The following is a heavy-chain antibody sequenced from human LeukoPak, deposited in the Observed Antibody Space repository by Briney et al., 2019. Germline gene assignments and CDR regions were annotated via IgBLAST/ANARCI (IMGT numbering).Heavy chain of an antibody. J-gene: IGHJ4*02. CDR3: AKDRQGATDNDY. Sequence: PGGSLRLSCAASGFTFSSYAMSWVRQAPGKGLEWVSAISGSGGSTYYADPVKGRFTISRDNSKNTLYLQMNSLRAEDTAVYYCAKDRQGATDNDYWGQGTLVTVSS. CDR2: ISGSGGST. CDR1: GFTFSSYA. D-gene: IGHD1-26*01. V-gene: IGHV3-23*01.